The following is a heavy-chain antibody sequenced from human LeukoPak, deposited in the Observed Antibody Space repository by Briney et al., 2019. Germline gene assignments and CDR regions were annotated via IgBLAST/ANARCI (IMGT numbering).Heavy chain of an antibody. J-gene: IGHJ4*02. CDR1: GFTFSNHG. V-gene: IGHV3-30*18. D-gene: IGHD1-1*01. Sequence: GGSLRLSCAASGFTFSNHGIHWVRQAPGKGLEWVAVISYDENNKYYADSVKGRFTISRDNSKNTLYLQMNSLRAEDTAVYYCAKDRQQLAYLFDYWGQGALVTVSS. CDR3: AKDRQQLAYLFDY. CDR2: ISYDENNK.